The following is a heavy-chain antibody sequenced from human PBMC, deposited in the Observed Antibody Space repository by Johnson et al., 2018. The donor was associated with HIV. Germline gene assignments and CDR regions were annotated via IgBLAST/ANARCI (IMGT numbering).Heavy chain of an antibody. Sequence: QVQLVEPGGGVVQPGRSLRLSCAASGFTFSSYAMHWVRQAPGKGLEWVAVTSYDGSNQYYAYSVKGRFNFSKDNSKNTMYLRMNRLRGEETAVYYCAKVRRYFYGGKAADVFDIWGQGTMVTVSS. CDR3: AKVRRYFYGGKAADVFDI. V-gene: IGHV3-30-3*01. CDR2: TSYDGSNQ. CDR1: GFTFSSYA. D-gene: IGHD4-23*01. J-gene: IGHJ3*02.